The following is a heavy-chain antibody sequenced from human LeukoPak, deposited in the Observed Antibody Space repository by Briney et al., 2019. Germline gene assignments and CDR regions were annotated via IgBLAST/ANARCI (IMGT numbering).Heavy chain of an antibody. J-gene: IGHJ4*02. CDR2: INPNSGGT. D-gene: IGHD3-22*01. Sequence: ASVKVSCKASGYTFTGYYMHWVRQAPGQGLEWMGWINPNSGGTNYAQKLQGRVTMTTDTSTSTAYMELRSLRSDDTAVYYCARGSYYYDSSGYFDYWGQGTLVTVSS. CDR3: ARGSYYYDSSGYFDY. V-gene: IGHV1-2*02. CDR1: GYTFTGYY.